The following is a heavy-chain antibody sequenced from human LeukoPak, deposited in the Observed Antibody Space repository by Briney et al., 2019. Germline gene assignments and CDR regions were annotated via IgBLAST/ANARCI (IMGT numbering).Heavy chain of an antibody. D-gene: IGHD2-21*02. Sequence: GGSLRLSCAASGFTFSSYSMNWVRQAPGKGLEWVSYISSSSSTIYYADSVKGRFTISRDNAKNSLYLQMNSLRAEDTAVYYCAAPPAYCGGDCPSNWGQGTLVTVSS. J-gene: IGHJ4*02. CDR1: GFTFSSYS. V-gene: IGHV3-48*04. CDR2: ISSSSSTI. CDR3: AAPPAYCGGDCPSN.